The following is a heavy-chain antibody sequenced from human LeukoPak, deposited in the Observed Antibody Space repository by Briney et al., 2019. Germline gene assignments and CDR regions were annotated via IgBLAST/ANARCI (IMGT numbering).Heavy chain of an antibody. D-gene: IGHD6-13*01. CDR3: ARDFIAAAGPVDY. CDR1: GGSISSSSYY. V-gene: IGHV4-39*07. Sequence: SETLSLTCTVSGGSISSSSYYWGWIRQPPGKGLEWIGEINHSGSTNYNPSLKSRVTISVDTSKNQFSLKLSSVTAADTAVYYCARDFIAAAGPVDYWGQGTLVTVSS. J-gene: IGHJ4*02. CDR2: INHSGST.